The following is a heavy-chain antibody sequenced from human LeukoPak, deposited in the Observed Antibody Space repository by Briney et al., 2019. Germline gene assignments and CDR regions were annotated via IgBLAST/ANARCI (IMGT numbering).Heavy chain of an antibody. D-gene: IGHD2-15*01. J-gene: IGHJ3*02. CDR1: GGSISSSNW. CDR2: IYHSAST. CDR3: AREPGVRGSFDI. V-gene: IGHV4-4*02. Sequence: PSETLSLTCAVSGGSISSSNWWSWVRQPPGKGLEWIGEIYHSASTNYNPSLKSRVTISVDTSKNQFSLKLSSVTAADTAVYYCAREPGVRGSFDIWGQGTKVTVSS.